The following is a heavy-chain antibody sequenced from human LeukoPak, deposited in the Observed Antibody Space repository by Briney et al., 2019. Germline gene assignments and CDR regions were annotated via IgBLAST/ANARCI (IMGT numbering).Heavy chain of an antibody. CDR2: IYYSGST. V-gene: IGHV4-39*01. D-gene: IGHD6-13*01. CDR3: ARRIAAARGTFAY. J-gene: IGHJ4*02. CDR1: GGSISSSSYY. Sequence: SETLSLTCTGSGGSISSSSYYWGWIRQPPGKGLEWIGSIYYSGSTYYNPSLKSRVTISVDTSKNQFSLKLSSVTAADTAVYYCARRIAAARGTFAYWGQGTLVTVSS.